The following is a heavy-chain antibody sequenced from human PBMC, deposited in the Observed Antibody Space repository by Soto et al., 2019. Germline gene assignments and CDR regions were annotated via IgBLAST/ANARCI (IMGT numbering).Heavy chain of an antibody. V-gene: IGHV1-18*01. D-gene: IGHD5-12*01. CDR3: AREQTRWLKDALDI. CDR1: GYTFNNFA. CDR2: ISPYNGET. Sequence: QVQLVQSGPAVKKPGASVRVSCKASGYTFNNFAINWVRQAPGQGLEWLGWISPYNGETEYAQKFQGRVIMTTDASTSTAYLEVRSLRSDETAVYYCAREQTRWLKDALDIWGQGTMVIVSS. J-gene: IGHJ3*02.